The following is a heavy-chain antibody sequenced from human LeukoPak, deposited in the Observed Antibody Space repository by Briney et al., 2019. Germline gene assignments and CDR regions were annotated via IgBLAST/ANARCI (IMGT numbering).Heavy chain of an antibody. CDR3: ARLGTYYDFWSGYWDYFDY. CDR1: GGTFSNYA. D-gene: IGHD3-3*01. Sequence: ASVKVSCKASGGTFSNYAITWVRQAPGQGLEWMGGIIPIFRTANYAQKFQGRVTITADKSTSTAYMELSSLKSDDTAVYYCARLGTYYDFWSGYWDYFDYWGQGTLVTVSS. CDR2: IIPIFRTA. J-gene: IGHJ4*02. V-gene: IGHV1-69*06.